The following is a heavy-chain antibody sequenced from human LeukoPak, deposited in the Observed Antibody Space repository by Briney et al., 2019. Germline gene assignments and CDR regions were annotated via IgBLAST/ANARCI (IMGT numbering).Heavy chain of an antibody. V-gene: IGHV1-18*01. J-gene: IGHJ4*02. D-gene: IGHD6-19*01. CDR2: ISTYNGNT. Sequence: ASVKVSCKASGYTFTSYGINWVRQAPGQGLEWMGWISTYNGNTDYAQKFQGRVTMTTDTSTSTAYIELRSLRCDDTAVYYCVRYQGIGVAGTGVYSGQGKLVTVSS. CDR3: VRYQGIGVAGTGVY. CDR1: GYTFTSYG.